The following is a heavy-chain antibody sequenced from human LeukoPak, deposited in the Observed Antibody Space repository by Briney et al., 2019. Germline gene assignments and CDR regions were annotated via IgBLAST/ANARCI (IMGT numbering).Heavy chain of an antibody. V-gene: IGHV4-61*02. D-gene: IGHD3-16*02. CDR3: ARTDPRQVYRYDY. Sequence: SETLSLTCTVSGGSISSGSYYWSWIRQPAGKGLEWIGRIYTSGSTNYNPSLKSRVTISVDTSKNQFSLKLSSVTAADTAVYYCARTDPRQVYRYDYWGQGTLVTVSS. CDR2: IYTSGST. J-gene: IGHJ4*02. CDR1: GGSISSGSYY.